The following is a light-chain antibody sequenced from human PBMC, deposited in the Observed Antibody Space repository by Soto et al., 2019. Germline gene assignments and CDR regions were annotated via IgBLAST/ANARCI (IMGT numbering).Light chain of an antibody. V-gene: IGKV1-39*01. CDR2: AAS. CDR1: QSISSY. CDR3: QQSYSTLLT. J-gene: IGKJ4*01. Sequence: DIQMTQSPSSLSASVGDRVTITCRASQSISSYLNWYQQKPGKAPKILIYAASSLQSRVPSRFSGSGSGTDFTLTISSLQPEDCATYYCQQSYSTLLTFGGGTKVEIK.